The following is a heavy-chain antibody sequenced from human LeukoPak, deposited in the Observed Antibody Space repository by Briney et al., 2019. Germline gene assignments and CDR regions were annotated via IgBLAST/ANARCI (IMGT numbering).Heavy chain of an antibody. J-gene: IGHJ3*02. CDR3: ARVTYSSGWYDNAFDI. D-gene: IGHD6-19*01. CDR2: INPSGGST. CDR1: GYTFTSYY. V-gene: IGHV1-46*01. Sequence: GASVKVSCKASGYTFTSYYMHWVRQAPGQGLEWMGIINPSGGSTSYAQKFQGRVTMTRDTSTSTVYMELSSLRSEDTAVYYCARVTYSSGWYDNAFDIWGQGTMVTVSS.